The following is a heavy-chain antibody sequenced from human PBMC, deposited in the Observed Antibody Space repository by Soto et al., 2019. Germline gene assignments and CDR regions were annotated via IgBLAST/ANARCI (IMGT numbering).Heavy chain of an antibody. CDR2: ISSTSSTI. J-gene: IGHJ6*02. Sequence: GGALRLSSADSGFTFHTYEMNWFRQAPGKGLEWVSYISSTSSTISYADSVKGRFTISRDNAKNSLSLQMNSLRAEDTAVYYCARGAYYYYYGLDVWGQGTTVPVSS. CDR3: ARGAYYYYYGLDV. V-gene: IGHV3-48*03. CDR1: GFTFHTYE.